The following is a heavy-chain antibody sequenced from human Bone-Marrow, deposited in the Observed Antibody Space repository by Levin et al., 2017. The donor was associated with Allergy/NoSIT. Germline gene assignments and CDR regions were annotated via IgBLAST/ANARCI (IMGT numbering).Heavy chain of an antibody. J-gene: IGHJ5*01. CDR2: IYHRGLK. D-gene: IGHD2-15*01. Sequence: PSETLSLTCTVSGASMSSGPYWGWVRQPPGKGLEYIAIIYHRGLKHYNPAFKSRVSISIDPSDNQVSLRLTSGTAAAPPTYYCARVDGCSGATCSFGPWGQGMLVTVSS. V-gene: IGHV4-38-2*02. CDR1: GASMSSGPY. CDR3: ARVDGCSGATCSFGP.